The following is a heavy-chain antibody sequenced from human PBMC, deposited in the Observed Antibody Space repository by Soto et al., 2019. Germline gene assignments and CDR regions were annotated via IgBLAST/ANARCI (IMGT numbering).Heavy chain of an antibody. J-gene: IGHJ6*02. CDR1: GGTFSSYA. CDR3: ARVYCSSTCCYTLGAYYYYGKEV. D-gene: IGHD2-2*02. CDR2: IIPIFGTA. V-gene: IGHV1-69*13. Sequence: SVKVSCKASGGTFSSYAISWVRQAPGQGLEWMGGIIPIFGTANYAQKFQGRATITADESTSTAYMELSSLRSEDTAVYYCARVYCSSTCCYTLGAYYYYGKEVWGQGTTVTVCS.